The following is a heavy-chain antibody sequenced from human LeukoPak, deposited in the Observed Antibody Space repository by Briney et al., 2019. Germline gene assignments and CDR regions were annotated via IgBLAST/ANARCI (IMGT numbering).Heavy chain of an antibody. V-gene: IGHV3-23*01. CDR3: AKSGYFDWLLPYYYYGMDV. D-gene: IGHD3-9*01. J-gene: IGHJ6*02. CDR2: VNGDGGST. Sequence: PGGSLRLSCAASGFTFSTYAMNWVRQAPGKGLEWVSTVNGDGGSTFYADSVEGRFTISRDNAKNTLYLQMNSLRAEDTAVYYCAKSGYFDWLLPYYYYGMDVWGQGTTVTVSS. CDR1: GFTFSTYA.